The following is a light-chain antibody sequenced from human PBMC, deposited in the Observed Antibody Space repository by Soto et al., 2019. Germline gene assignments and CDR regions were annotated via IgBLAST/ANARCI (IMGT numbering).Light chain of an antibody. CDR3: RQLSNWPPIT. V-gene: IGKV3-11*01. CDR1: QSVSSY. CDR2: DAS. J-gene: IGKJ5*01. Sequence: EIVLTQSPATLSLSPGERATLSCRASQSVSSYLAWYQQKPGQAPRLLIYDASTKATSIPARFSGSESGTDFTLTISSLEPEDSAVYYCRQLSNWPPITFGQGTRRESK.